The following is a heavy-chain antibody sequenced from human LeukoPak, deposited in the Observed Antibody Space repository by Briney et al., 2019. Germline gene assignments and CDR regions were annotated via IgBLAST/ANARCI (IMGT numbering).Heavy chain of an antibody. V-gene: IGHV1-69*05. Sequence: GASVKVSCKASGGTFSSYAISWVRQAPGQGLEWMGGIIPIFGTANYAQKFQGRVTMTRDMSTSTVYMELSSLRSEDTAVYYCARGHLAARNYYYYMDVWGKGTTVTVSS. CDR1: GGTFSSYA. J-gene: IGHJ6*03. CDR3: ARGHLAARNYYYYMDV. D-gene: IGHD6-6*01. CDR2: IIPIFGTA.